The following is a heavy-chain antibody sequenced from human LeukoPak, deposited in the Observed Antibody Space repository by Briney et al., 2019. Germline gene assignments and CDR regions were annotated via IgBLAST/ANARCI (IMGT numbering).Heavy chain of an antibody. CDR1: GFAVNGDN. V-gene: IGHV3-53*01. CDR2: IYSDYDDGHT. D-gene: IGHD3-10*01. J-gene: IGHJ4*02. Sequence: PGGSLRLSCAASGFAVNGDNMSWVRQAPGKRLEWVSVIYSDYDDGHTNYADSVRGRFTISRDNSKNTLYLQMNSLRAEDTAVYYCAKEAITMVRGVIRYWGQGTLVTVSS. CDR3: AKEAITMVRGVIRY.